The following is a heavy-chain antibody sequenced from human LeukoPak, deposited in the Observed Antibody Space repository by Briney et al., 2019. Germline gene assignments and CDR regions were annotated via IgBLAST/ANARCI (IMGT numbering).Heavy chain of an antibody. Sequence: GASVKVSCKASGYTFTSYGISWVRQAPGQGLEWMGLISAYNGNTNYAQKLQGRVTMTTDTSTRTAYMELRSLRSDDTAVYYCASGIPAAISSHYYMDVWRKGTTVTDS. D-gene: IGHD2-2*01. V-gene: IGHV1-18*01. J-gene: IGHJ6*03. CDR2: ISAYNGNT. CDR3: ASGIPAAISSHYYMDV. CDR1: GYTFTSYG.